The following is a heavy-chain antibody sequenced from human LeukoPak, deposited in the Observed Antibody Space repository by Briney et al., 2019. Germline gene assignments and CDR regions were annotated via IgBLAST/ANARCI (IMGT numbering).Heavy chain of an antibody. CDR3: ASNYGSGSYFSFFDY. CDR2: IKQDGSEK. Sequence: PGGSLRLSCAASGFTFSSYWMSWVRQAPGKGLEWVANIKQDGSEKYYVDSVKGRFTISRDNAKNSLYLQMNSLRAEDTAVYYCASNYGSGSYFSFFDYWGQGTLVTVSS. CDR1: GFTFSSYW. D-gene: IGHD3-10*01. J-gene: IGHJ4*02. V-gene: IGHV3-7*01.